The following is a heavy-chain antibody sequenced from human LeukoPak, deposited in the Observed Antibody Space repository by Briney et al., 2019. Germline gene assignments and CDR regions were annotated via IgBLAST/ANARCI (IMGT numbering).Heavy chain of an antibody. CDR3: AKGRRDYYDSSGYYYYFDY. D-gene: IGHD3-22*01. J-gene: IGHJ4*02. V-gene: IGHV3-30*18. Sequence: GSLRLSCAASGFTFSSYGMHWVRQAPGKGLEWVAVISYDGSNKYYADSVKGRFTISRDNSKNTLYLQMNSLRAEDTAVYYCAKGRRDYYDSSGYYYYFDYWGQGTLVTVSS. CDR1: GFTFSSYG. CDR2: ISYDGSNK.